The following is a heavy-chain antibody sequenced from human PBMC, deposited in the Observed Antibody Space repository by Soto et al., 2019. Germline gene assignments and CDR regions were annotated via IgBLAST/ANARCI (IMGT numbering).Heavy chain of an antibody. CDR3: VKGEYYYDSSGYYPFDY. V-gene: IGHV3-64D*06. J-gene: IGHJ4*02. D-gene: IGHD3-22*01. CDR2: ISTNGGST. Sequence: AGGSLRLSCSASGFTFSSYAMHWVRQAPGKGLEYVSSISTNGGSTHYADYVKGRFTISRDNSKNTQYLQMSSLRADDTAVYYCVKGEYYYDSSGYYPFDYWGQGTLVTVSS. CDR1: GFTFSSYA.